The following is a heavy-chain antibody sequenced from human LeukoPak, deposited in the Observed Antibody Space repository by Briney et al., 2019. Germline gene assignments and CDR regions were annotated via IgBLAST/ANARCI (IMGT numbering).Heavy chain of an antibody. V-gene: IGHV4-59*12. CDR1: GGSISSYY. D-gene: IGHD3-22*01. CDR2: IYYSGST. J-gene: IGHJ4*02. Sequence: PSETLSLTCTVSGGSISSYYWSWIRQPPGKGLEWIGYIYYSGSTNYNPSLKSRVTISVDKSKNQFSLKLSSVTAADTAVYYCAGGSGYSRAYYFDYWGQGTLVTVSS. CDR3: AGGSGYSRAYYFDY.